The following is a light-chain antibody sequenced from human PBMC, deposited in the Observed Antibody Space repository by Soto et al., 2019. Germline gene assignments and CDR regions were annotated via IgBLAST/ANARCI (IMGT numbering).Light chain of an antibody. Sequence: QSALTQPPSVSVAPGQKVTISCSGSSSNIGNHDVSWYQQLPGTAPKLLIYDSSKRPSGIPDRFSGSKSGTSATLGITGLQTGDEADYYCGTWDTSLSNGVFGGGTKLTVL. V-gene: IGLV1-51*01. J-gene: IGLJ3*02. CDR1: SSNIGNHD. CDR3: GTWDTSLSNGV. CDR2: DSS.